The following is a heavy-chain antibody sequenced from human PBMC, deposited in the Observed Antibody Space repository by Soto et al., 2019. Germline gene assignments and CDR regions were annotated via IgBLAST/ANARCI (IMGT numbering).Heavy chain of an antibody. CDR2: IYYGGRT. Sequence: ASETLSLTCTVSGVSVSTNTQYWGWIRQSPGKGLEWIGSIYYGGRTYYNPSLKSRVTISVDTSKNQFSLRLSSVTAADTAVYYCATSQKGYNWNYFDHWGQGALVTVSS. V-gene: IGHV4-39*01. CDR1: GVSVSTNTQY. D-gene: IGHD1-20*01. J-gene: IGHJ4*02. CDR3: ATSQKGYNWNYFDH.